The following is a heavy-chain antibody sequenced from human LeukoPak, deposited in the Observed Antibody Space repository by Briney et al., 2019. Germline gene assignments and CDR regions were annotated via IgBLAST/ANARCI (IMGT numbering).Heavy chain of an antibody. J-gene: IGHJ4*02. D-gene: IGHD1-26*01. Sequence: SGGSLRLSCAASGFTVSSYAMSWVRQAPGMGLQLVSAIDIGGGSTYSADSVKGRFTISRDNSKNTLYLQMDSLRAEDTAIYFCAKDYRGSFTDWGQGTLVNVSS. V-gene: IGHV3-23*01. CDR3: AKDYRGSFTD. CDR1: GFTVSSYA. CDR2: IDIGGGST.